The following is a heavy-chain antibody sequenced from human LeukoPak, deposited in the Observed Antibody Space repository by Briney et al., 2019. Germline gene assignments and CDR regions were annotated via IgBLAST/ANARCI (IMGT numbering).Heavy chain of an antibody. CDR1: GFIFEDYT. Sequence: GGSLRLSCAASGFIFEDYTMHWVRQVPGKTLEWVSLVNWHGTTYYADSLKGRFTISRDSSKNSLYLQMDSLRTEDTAFYYCAKDLTYESSGSVIDSWGLGTLVPVSS. J-gene: IGHJ4*02. V-gene: IGHV3-43*01. D-gene: IGHD3-22*01. CDR2: VNWHGTT. CDR3: AKDLTYESSGSVIDS.